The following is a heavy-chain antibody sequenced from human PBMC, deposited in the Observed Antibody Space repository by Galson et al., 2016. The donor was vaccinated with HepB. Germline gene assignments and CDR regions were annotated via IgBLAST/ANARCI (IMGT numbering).Heavy chain of an antibody. J-gene: IGHJ4*02. CDR3: ARNFGKTQGY. D-gene: IGHD3-10*01. Sequence: ETLSLTCAVSGGSFSGYYWSWIRQPPGKGLEWIGEINHRGSTNYNPSLKSRVTISIDTSKNQFSVNLSSVTAADTAVYYCARNFGKTQGYWGQGTLVTVSS. CDR1: GGSFSGYY. CDR2: INHRGST. V-gene: IGHV4-34*01.